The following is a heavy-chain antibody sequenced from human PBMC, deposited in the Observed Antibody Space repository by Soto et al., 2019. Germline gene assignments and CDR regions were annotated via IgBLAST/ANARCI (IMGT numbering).Heavy chain of an antibody. D-gene: IGHD3-22*01. CDR3: AKDPTSYDTSAQFDS. CDR1: GFSFNIFA. J-gene: IGHJ4*02. CDR2: ISGFCGST. Sequence: GGSLRLSCAASGFSFNIFAMNWVRQAPVHGLEFVSGISGFCGSTYYADSVKGRFTISRYNSNNTLYLQMNSLRAEDTAVYYCAKDPTSYDTSAQFDSWGQGTLVTVSS. V-gene: IGHV3-23*01.